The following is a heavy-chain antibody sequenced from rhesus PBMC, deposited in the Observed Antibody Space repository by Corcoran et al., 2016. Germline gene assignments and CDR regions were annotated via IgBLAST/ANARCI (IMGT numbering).Heavy chain of an antibody. CDR3: ESEPTVTPNH. CDR2: IHPTTGDT. D-gene: IGHD4-23*01. J-gene: IGHJ4*01. V-gene: IGHV1-138*01. Sequence: QVHLVQSGAEVKTPGSSVKVSCKASGYTCQEYNIHWARKAPGQGLAWMGDIHPTTGDTNYAQQFQVRVTVTSDTSKTTGYMELSSLSSEDTAVYYCESEPTVTPNHWGQGVLFAVSS. CDR1: GYTCQEYN.